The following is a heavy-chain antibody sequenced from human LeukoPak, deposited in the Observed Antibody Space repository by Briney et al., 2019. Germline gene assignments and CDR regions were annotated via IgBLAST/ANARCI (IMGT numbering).Heavy chain of an antibody. D-gene: IGHD3-3*01. Sequence: PSQTLSLTCTVSGGSISSSSYYWGWIRQPPGKGLEWIGSIYYRGSTYYNPSVKSRVTISVDTSKNLFCLKLSSVTDADTAVYYCARPAEIGVGVDDWGQGILVTVSS. V-gene: IGHV4-39*01. J-gene: IGHJ4*02. CDR2: IYYRGST. CDR3: ARPAEIGVGVDD. CDR1: GGSISSSSYY.